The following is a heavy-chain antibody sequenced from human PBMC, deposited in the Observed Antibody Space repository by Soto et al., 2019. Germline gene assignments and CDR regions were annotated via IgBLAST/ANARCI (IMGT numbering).Heavy chain of an antibody. D-gene: IGHD3-9*01. Sequence: GGSLRLSCAASGFTFSSYWMHWVRQAPGKGLEWVANINDGGSERNYVDSVRGRFTISRDNDENSLYLQMSSLRVEDTAVYYCARSTGSYASGLGYWGRGTLVTVSS. CDR2: INDGGSER. J-gene: IGHJ4*02. CDR3: ARSTGSYASGLGY. V-gene: IGHV3-7*01. CDR1: GFTFSSYW.